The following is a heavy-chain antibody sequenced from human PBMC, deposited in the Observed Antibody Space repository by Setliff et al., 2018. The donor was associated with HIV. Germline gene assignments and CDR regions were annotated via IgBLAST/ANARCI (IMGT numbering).Heavy chain of an antibody. CDR2: INHSGST. D-gene: IGHD6-19*01. Sequence: SETLSLTCAVYGGSLNDYYWSWIRLPPGKGLEWIGEINHSGSTNYNPSLKSRVTISVDTSKNQFSLKLTSVTAADTAVYYCARTPGPGGWPTGWFDPWGQGTLVTVSS. J-gene: IGHJ5*02. V-gene: IGHV4-34*01. CDR1: GGSLNDYY. CDR3: ARTPGPGGWPTGWFDP.